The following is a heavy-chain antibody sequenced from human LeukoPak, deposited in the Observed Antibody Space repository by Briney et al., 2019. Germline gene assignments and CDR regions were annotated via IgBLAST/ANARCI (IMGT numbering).Heavy chain of an antibody. J-gene: IGHJ4*02. CDR1: GYTFTGYY. CDR3: ARDFRGYYDILTGYRPGDY. CDR2: INPNSGGT. D-gene: IGHD3-9*01. Sequence: ASVKVSCKASGYTFTGYYMHWVRQAPGQGLEWMGRINPNSGGTNYAQKFQGRVTMTRDTSISTAYMELSRLRSDDTAVSYCARDFRGYYDILTGYRPGDYWGQGTLVTVSS. V-gene: IGHV1-2*06.